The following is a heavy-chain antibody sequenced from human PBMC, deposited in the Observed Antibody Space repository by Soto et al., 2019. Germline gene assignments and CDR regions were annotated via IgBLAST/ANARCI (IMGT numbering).Heavy chain of an antibody. V-gene: IGHV1-18*01. CDR1: GYTFTSYG. J-gene: IGHJ6*02. CDR2: ISAYNGNT. CDR3: ARDEYKGYCSGGSCYSAYYYYYGMDV. D-gene: IGHD2-15*01. Sequence: WASVKVSCKASGYTFTSYGISWVRQAPGQGLEWMGWISAYNGNTNYAQKLQGRVTMTTDTSTSTAYMELRSLRSDDTAVYYCARDEYKGYCSGGSCYSAYYYYYGMDVWGQGTTVTVSS.